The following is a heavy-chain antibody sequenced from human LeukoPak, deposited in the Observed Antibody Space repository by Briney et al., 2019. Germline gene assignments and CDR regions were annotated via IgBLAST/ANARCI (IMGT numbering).Heavy chain of an antibody. CDR3: TTWFYGSGTS. Sequence: KPGGSLRLSCAASGFTFSNACMSWVRQAPGKGLEWVGRIKIKTDGGTTDYAAPVKGRFTISRDDSKNTLYLQMDSLKTEDTAVYYCTTWFYGSGTSWGQGTLVTVSS. CDR1: GFTFSNAC. CDR2: IKIKTDGGTT. V-gene: IGHV3-15*01. J-gene: IGHJ5*02. D-gene: IGHD3-10*01.